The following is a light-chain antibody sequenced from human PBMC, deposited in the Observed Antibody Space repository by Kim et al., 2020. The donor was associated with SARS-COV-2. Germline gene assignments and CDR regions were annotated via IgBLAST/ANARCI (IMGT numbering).Light chain of an antibody. CDR2: DAT. Sequence: DIQMTQSPSSLSASIGDRVSITCQASQDISTDLTWYQHKPGRAPRLLIYDATNLETGVPPRFSGTGSGKDFTFTISNLQPEDGGTYYCQQYDTLPLSFGGGTKVEI. CDR1: QDISTD. CDR3: QQYDTLPLS. J-gene: IGKJ4*01. V-gene: IGKV1-33*01.